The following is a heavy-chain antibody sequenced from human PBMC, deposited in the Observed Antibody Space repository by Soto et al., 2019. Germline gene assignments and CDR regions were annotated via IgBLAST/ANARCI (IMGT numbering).Heavy chain of an antibody. J-gene: IGHJ6*02. CDR1: GYTFTSYG. CDR3: ARDLGYDYVWGSYRGPYYYYGMDV. D-gene: IGHD3-16*01. V-gene: IGHV1-18*04. CDR2: ISAYNGNT. Sequence: QVQLVQSGAEVKKPGASVKVSCKASGYTFTSYGISWVRQAPGQGLEWMGWISAYNGNTNYAQKLQGRVTMTTDTSKSTDYMELRSLRSDDTAVYYCARDLGYDYVWGSYRGPYYYYGMDVWGQGTTVTVSS.